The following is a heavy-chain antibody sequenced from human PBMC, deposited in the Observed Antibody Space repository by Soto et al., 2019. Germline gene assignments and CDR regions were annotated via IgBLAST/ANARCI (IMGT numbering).Heavy chain of an antibody. Sequence: QVQLVQSGAEVKKPGASVKVSCKASGYTFSSYALHWIRQAPGHSLEWVGWINGDTGNTKYSRKFQGRVTITSHTSASTAYMALSSLRSEDTAVYYCASPSTHTDYDFWSGYSAPFDYWGQGTLVTVSA. D-gene: IGHD3-3*01. V-gene: IGHV1-3*01. CDR3: ASPSTHTDYDFWSGYSAPFDY. J-gene: IGHJ4*02. CDR1: GYTFSSYA. CDR2: INGDTGNT.